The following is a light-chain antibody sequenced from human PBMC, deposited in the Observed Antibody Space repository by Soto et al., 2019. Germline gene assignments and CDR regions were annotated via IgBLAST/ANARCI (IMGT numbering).Light chain of an antibody. V-gene: IGKV3-20*01. J-gene: IGKJ5*01. CDR2: AAS. CDR1: ESVGSSL. Sequence: DILSTQSPGTLSFPPGPRPTLSCRTSESVGSSLLAWYQQKHGQAPRLLIYAASSRANGISDRFSGSGSGTEFTLIINRLDPEDSAVYYCQHNGRTLGKGKRVEIK. CDR3: QHNGRT.